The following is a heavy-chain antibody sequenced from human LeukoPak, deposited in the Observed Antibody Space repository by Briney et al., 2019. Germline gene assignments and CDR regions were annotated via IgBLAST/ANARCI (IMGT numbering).Heavy chain of an antibody. Sequence: GGSLRLSCAASGFTLSRYWMSWVRHAPGKGLEWVANIKEDGSEKNHVDSVKGRFTISRDNARNSLSLQMNSLRAEDAAVYYCAREIPQQLVAMDVWGQGTTVTVSS. V-gene: IGHV3-7*04. J-gene: IGHJ6*02. CDR2: IKEDGSEK. CDR1: GFTLSRYW. CDR3: AREIPQQLVAMDV. D-gene: IGHD6-13*01.